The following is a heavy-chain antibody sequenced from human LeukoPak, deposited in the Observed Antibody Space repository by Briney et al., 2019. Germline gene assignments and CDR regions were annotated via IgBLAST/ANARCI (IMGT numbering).Heavy chain of an antibody. J-gene: IGHJ4*02. V-gene: IGHV3-48*03. CDR2: ISTSGSSI. CDR3: ATSQGSWPDYFDY. D-gene: IGHD6-13*01. Sequence: PGGSLRLSCAASEFTFSSYEMNWVRQAPGKGLEWVSYISTSGSSIYYADSVKGRFTISRDNARNSLYLQMNTLRAEDTAVYYCATSQGSWPDYFDYWGQGTLVTVSS. CDR1: EFTFSSYE.